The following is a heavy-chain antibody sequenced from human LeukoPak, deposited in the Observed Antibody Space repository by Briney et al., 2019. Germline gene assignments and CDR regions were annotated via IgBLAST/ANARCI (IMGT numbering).Heavy chain of an antibody. Sequence: QPGGSLRLSCAASGFTFSSYGMHWVRQAPGKGLEWVAFIRYDGSNKYYADSVKGRFTISRDNSKNTLYLQMNSLRAEDTAVYYCAKDISYYYGSGSMTPLYYYYMDVWGKGTTVTVSS. D-gene: IGHD3-10*01. CDR2: IRYDGSNK. J-gene: IGHJ6*03. CDR1: GFTFSSYG. CDR3: AKDISYYYGSGSMTPLYYYYMDV. V-gene: IGHV3-30*02.